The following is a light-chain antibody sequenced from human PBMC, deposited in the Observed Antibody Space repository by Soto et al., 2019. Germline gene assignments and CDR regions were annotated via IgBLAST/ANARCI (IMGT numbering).Light chain of an antibody. CDR2: EVV. CDR3: RSYAGSNTYV. J-gene: IGLJ1*01. Sequence: QSVLTQPPSASGSPGESLIIPCTGTKNDIGVYDFVSWYQHHPGKAPRLIIYEVVQRPSGVPDRFSGSKSGNTASLTVSGLQAADEADYFCRSYAGSNTYVFGSGTKLTVL. V-gene: IGLV2-8*01. CDR1: KNDIGVYDF.